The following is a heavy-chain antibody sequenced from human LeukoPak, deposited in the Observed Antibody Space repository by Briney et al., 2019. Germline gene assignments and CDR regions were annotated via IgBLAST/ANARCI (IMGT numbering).Heavy chain of an antibody. CDR2: IYYSGST. CDR1: GGTISSYY. J-gene: IGHJ4*02. Sequence: PSETLSLTCTVSGGTISSYYWSWIRQPPGKGLEWIGYIYYSGSTNYNPSLKSRVTISVDTSKNQFSLKLSSVTAADTAVYYCARHYDSSGYLDYWGQGTLATVSS. D-gene: IGHD3-22*01. V-gene: IGHV4-59*08. CDR3: ARHYDSSGYLDY.